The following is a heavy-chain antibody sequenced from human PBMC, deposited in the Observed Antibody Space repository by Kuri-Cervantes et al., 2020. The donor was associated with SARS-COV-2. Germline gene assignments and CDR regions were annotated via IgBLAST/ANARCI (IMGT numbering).Heavy chain of an antibody. D-gene: IGHD3-9*01. CDR2: IKQDGSEK. CDR1: GFSFSSYG. V-gene: IGHV3-7*05. J-gene: IGHJ4*02. CDR3: ARDWLRGGFDY. Sequence: GGSLRLSCAASGFSFSSYGMSWVRQAPGKGLEWVANIKQDGSEKYYVDSVKGRFTISRDNAKNSLYLQMNSLRAEDTAVYYCARDWLRGGFDYWGQGTLVTVSS.